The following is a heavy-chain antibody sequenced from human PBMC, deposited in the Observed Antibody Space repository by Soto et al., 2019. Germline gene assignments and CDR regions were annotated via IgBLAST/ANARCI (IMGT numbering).Heavy chain of an antibody. Sequence: QVQLVQSGAEVKKPGASVKVSCKASGYTFTSYAIHWVRQAPGQRLEWMGWINAGNGNTKYSQKFQDRVTISRDTSASTAYMELSSLRSEDTAVYYCARDLGGWPDYWGQGTLVTVSS. D-gene: IGHD6-19*01. CDR2: INAGNGNT. CDR1: GYTFTSYA. CDR3: ARDLGGWPDY. V-gene: IGHV1-3*01. J-gene: IGHJ4*02.